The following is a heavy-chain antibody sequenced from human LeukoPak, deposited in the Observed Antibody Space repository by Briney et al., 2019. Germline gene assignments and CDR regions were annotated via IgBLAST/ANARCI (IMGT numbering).Heavy chain of an antibody. Sequence: PSETLSLTCTVPGDSISSYYWSWIRQPPGKGLEWIGYIYYSGSTNYNPSLKSRVTISVDTSKNQFSLKLSSVTAADTAVYYCARDSSRRITIFGVAGGFDPWGQGTLDTVSS. J-gene: IGHJ5*02. D-gene: IGHD3-3*01. CDR3: ARDSSRRITIFGVAGGFDP. CDR2: IYYSGST. CDR1: GDSISSYY. V-gene: IGHV4-59*01.